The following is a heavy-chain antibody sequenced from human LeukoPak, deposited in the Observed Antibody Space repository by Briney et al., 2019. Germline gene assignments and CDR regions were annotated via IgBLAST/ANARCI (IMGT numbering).Heavy chain of an antibody. CDR3: AKRPSDYGDYVTYFDY. Sequence: GGSLRLSCAASGFSFISYGMHWVRQAPGKGLEWVGVISDDGRNKKYADSVKGRFTISRDNSKDTPYLQMNSLRDEDTAVYYCAKRPSDYGDYVTYFDYWGQGTLVTVSS. D-gene: IGHD4-17*01. CDR1: GFSFISYG. J-gene: IGHJ4*02. V-gene: IGHV3-30*18. CDR2: ISDDGRNK.